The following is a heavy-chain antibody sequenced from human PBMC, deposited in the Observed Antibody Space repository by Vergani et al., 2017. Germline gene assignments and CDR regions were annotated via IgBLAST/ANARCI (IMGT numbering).Heavy chain of an antibody. D-gene: IGHD3-22*01. J-gene: IGHJ4*02. CDR1: GFTFSSYS. Sequence: EVQLVESGGGLVQPGGSLRLSCAASGFTFSSYSLNWVRQAPGKGLEWVSYVSSSSTTIFYADSVKGRFTISRDNAKNSLYLQMNSLRAEDTAVYYCARAASYYDSSAYYSVVDYWGQGTLVTVSS. CDR2: VSSSSTTI. CDR3: ARAASYYDSSAYYSVVDY. V-gene: IGHV3-48*01.